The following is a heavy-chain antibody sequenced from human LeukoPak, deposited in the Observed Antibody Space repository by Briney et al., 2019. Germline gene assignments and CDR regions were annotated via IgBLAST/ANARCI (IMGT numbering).Heavy chain of an antibody. D-gene: IGHD3-10*01. CDR3: ASLRQGSGTYYIDY. CDR1: VFTFRNYG. Sequence: GGPLTLSWAASVFTFRNYGMHWVRQAPDTGREWVALILYDASNQYYADSVKGRFTISRDNAKNTLYLQMYSLRAEDTAVYYCASLRQGSGTYYIDYWGQGTLVTVSS. V-gene: IGHV3-30*03. J-gene: IGHJ4*02. CDR2: ILYDASNQ.